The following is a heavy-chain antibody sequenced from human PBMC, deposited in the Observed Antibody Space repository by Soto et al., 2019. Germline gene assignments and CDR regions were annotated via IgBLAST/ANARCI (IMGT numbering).Heavy chain of an antibody. D-gene: IGHD2-15*01. CDR2: ITTSDDIT. V-gene: IGHV3-23*01. CDR1: GFIFKDFA. J-gene: IGHJ5*02. CDR3: TKGDSSGYFDPSAGYSTPDH. Sequence: EVQLFESGGGLVEPGESLRLSCAASGFIFKDFAMSWVRQAPGKGLEWVSTITTSDDITYSADSVRGRFTISRDNSANTLFLQMSSLRGDDTDTYYCTKGDSSGYFDPSAGYSTPDHWGQGTLVTVSS.